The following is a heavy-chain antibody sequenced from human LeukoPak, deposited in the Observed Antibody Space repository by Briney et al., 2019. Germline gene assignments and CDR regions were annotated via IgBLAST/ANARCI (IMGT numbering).Heavy chain of an antibody. V-gene: IGHV3-15*01. CDR3: AKDLYISSWGAFDI. CDR2: IKSKTDGGTT. Sequence: GGSLRLSCAASGFTFSNAWMSWVRQAPGKGLEWVGRIKSKTDGGTTDYAAPVKGRFTISRDDSKNTLFLQMNSLRAEDTAVYYCAKDLYISSWGAFDIWGQGTMVTVSS. D-gene: IGHD6-13*01. J-gene: IGHJ3*02. CDR1: GFTFSNAW.